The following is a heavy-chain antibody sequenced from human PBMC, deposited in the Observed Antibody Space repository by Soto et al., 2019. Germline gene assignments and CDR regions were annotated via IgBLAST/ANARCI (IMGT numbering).Heavy chain of an antibody. J-gene: IGHJ5*02. V-gene: IGHV1-18*01. CDR1: GYTFTSYG. CDR2: ISAYNGNT. CDR3: ARDAEYSSSSGWFDP. D-gene: IGHD6-6*01. Sequence: ASVKVSCKASGYTFTSYGISWVRQAPGQGLEWMGWISAYNGNTNYAQKLQDRVTMTTDTSTSTAYMELRSLRSDDTAVYYCARDAEYSSSSGWFDPWGQGTLVTVSS.